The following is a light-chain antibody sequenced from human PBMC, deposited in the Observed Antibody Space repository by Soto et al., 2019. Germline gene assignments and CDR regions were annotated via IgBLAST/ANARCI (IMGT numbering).Light chain of an antibody. Sequence: EIVLTQSPGTLSLSPGERATLSCRASQSVSSNYLAWYQQKPGQAPSLLIYGASSRATGIPDRFSGSGSGTDSTLTISRLEPEDFGMYYCQQYGTSAPITFGQGTRVEIE. V-gene: IGKV3-20*01. CDR3: QQYGTSAPIT. CDR1: QSVSSNY. CDR2: GAS. J-gene: IGKJ5*01.